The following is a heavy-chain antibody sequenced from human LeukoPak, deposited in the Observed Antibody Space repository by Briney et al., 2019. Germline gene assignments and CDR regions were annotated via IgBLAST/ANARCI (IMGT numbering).Heavy chain of an antibody. J-gene: IGHJ4*02. CDR1: GGSFSGYY. Sequence: SETLSLTCAVYGGSFSGYYWSWIRQPPGKGLEWIGEINHSGSTNYNPSLKSRVTISVDTSKNQFSLTLSSVTAADTAVYYCARVGFWSGYSSGYWGQGTLVTVSS. V-gene: IGHV4-34*01. CDR3: ARVGFWSGYSSGY. CDR2: INHSGST. D-gene: IGHD3-3*01.